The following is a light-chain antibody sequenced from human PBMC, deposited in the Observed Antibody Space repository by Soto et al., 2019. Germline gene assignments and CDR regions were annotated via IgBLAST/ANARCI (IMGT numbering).Light chain of an antibody. CDR1: QSISAW. CDR3: QQPNSFPLT. CDR2: KAS. V-gene: IGKV1-5*03. J-gene: IGKJ4*01. Sequence: DIQMTQSPSTLSASVGDRVSINCRASQSISAWLAWYQQKLGKAPRLLIYKASTLEIGVPSRFSGSGSGTDFTLTISSLQPEDFATYYCQQPNSFPLTFGGGTKVDIK.